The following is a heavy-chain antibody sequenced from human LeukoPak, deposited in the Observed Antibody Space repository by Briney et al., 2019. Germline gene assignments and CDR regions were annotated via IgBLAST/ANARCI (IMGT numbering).Heavy chain of an antibody. CDR3: ARHKGYTYGYGDY. Sequence: SSETLSLTCTVSGGSISSSSFYWGGVRQPPGKGLEWIGNIYYSGSTYYNPSLKSRVTISVDTSKNQFSLKLSSVIAADTAVYYCARHKGYTYGYGDYWGQGTLVTVSS. J-gene: IGHJ4*02. CDR1: GGSISSSSFY. CDR2: IYYSGST. V-gene: IGHV4-39*01. D-gene: IGHD5-18*01.